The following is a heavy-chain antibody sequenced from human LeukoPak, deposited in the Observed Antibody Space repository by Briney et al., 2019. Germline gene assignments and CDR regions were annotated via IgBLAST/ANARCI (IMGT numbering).Heavy chain of an antibody. CDR1: GDSISNYY. CDR2: IYTTGST. J-gene: IGHJ6*03. Sequence: SETLSLTCTVSGDSISNYYWNWIREPAGEGLEWIGRIYTTGSTNYNPSLKSRVTMSVDTSKNQFSLKLSSVTAADTAVYYCARVNHCSSTSCYGYYYMDVWGKGTTVTVSS. D-gene: IGHD2-2*01. V-gene: IGHV4-4*07. CDR3: ARVNHCSSTSCYGYYYMDV.